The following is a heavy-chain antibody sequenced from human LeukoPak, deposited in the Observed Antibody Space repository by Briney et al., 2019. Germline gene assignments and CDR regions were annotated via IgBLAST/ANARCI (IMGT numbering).Heavy chain of an antibody. Sequence: ASVKVSCKASGYTFTSYYMHWVRQAPGQGLEWMGIINPSGGSTSYAQKFQGRVTMTRDTSTSTVYMELSSLRSEDTAVYYCARDLGVTTFRNWFDPWGQGTLVTVSS. CDR3: ARDLGVTTFRNWFDP. D-gene: IGHD4-17*01. CDR1: GYTFTSYY. V-gene: IGHV1-46*01. J-gene: IGHJ5*02. CDR2: INPSGGST.